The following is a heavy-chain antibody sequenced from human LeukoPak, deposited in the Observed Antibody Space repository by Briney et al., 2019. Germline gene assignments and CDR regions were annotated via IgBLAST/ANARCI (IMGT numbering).Heavy chain of an antibody. CDR3: ARGRVSFDP. V-gene: IGHV4-39*07. Sequence: SETLSLTCTVSGGSISSSSYYWGWIRQPPGKGLEWIGSIYYSGSTYYNPSLKSRVTISVDTSKNQFSLKLRSVTAADTAVYYCARGRVSFDPWGQGTLVTVSS. CDR1: GGSISSSSYY. CDR2: IYYSGST. J-gene: IGHJ5*02. D-gene: IGHD2-8*01.